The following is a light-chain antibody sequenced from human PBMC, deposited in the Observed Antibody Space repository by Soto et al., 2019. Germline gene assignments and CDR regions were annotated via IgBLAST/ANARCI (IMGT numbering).Light chain of an antibody. CDR2: DDS. V-gene: IGLV3-21*02. Sequence: VLTQPPSVSVAPGQTARIPCGGNNIGSKSVHWYQQKPCQAPVLVGYDDSDRPSGIPERFSGSNSGNTATLTISRGEAGDEADYYCQVWDSSSDQGVFGTGTKLTVL. J-gene: IGLJ1*01. CDR3: QVWDSSSDQGV. CDR1: NIGSKS.